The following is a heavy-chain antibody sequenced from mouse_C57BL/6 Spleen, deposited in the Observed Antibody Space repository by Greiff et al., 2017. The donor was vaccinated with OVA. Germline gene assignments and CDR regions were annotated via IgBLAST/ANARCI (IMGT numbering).Heavy chain of an antibody. Sequence: VQLQESGPELVKPGASVKISCKASGYAFSSSWMNWVKQRPGKGLEWIGRIYPGDGDTNYNGKFKGKATLTAGKSSSTAYMQLSSLTSEDSAVYFCARGGWFPYWYFDVWGTGTTVTVSS. D-gene: IGHD2-3*01. CDR1: GYAFSSSW. CDR3: ARGGWFPYWYFDV. J-gene: IGHJ1*03. V-gene: IGHV1-82*01. CDR2: IYPGDGDT.